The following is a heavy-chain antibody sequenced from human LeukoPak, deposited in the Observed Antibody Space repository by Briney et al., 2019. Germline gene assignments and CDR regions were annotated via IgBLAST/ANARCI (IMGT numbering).Heavy chain of an antibody. Sequence: ASVKISCKASGYTFTINHIHWVRQAPGQGLEWMGWISAYNGNTNYAQKLQGRVTMTTDTSTSTAYMELRSLRSDDTAVYYCARDRSITGTTFSGNWFDPWGQGTLVTVSS. CDR2: ISAYNGNT. J-gene: IGHJ5*02. CDR1: GYTFTINH. D-gene: IGHD1-7*01. CDR3: ARDRSITGTTFSGNWFDP. V-gene: IGHV1-18*04.